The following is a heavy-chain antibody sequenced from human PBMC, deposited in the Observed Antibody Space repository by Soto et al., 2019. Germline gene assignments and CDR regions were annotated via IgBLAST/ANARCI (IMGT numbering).Heavy chain of an antibody. Sequence: QVQLVQSGAEVKKPGASVKVSCKASGYTFTSYGISWVRQAPGQGLEWLGWISAYNGNTNYAQKLQGRVTMTTDTSTSTAYMELRSLRSDDTAVYYCARDLLEWELLPPFDYWGQGTLVTVSS. J-gene: IGHJ4*02. CDR1: GYTFTSYG. D-gene: IGHD1-26*01. CDR2: ISAYNGNT. V-gene: IGHV1-18*04. CDR3: ARDLLEWELLPPFDY.